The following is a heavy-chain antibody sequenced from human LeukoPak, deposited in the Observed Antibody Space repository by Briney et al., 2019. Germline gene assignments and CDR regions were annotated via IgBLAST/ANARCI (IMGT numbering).Heavy chain of an antibody. Sequence: PSETLSLTCTVSGGSISSYYWSWIRQPPGKGLEWIGYIYYSGSTNYNPSLKSRVTISVDTSKNQFSLKLSSVTAADTAVYYCARVGGDYVRAFDIWGQGTMVTVPS. D-gene: IGHD2-21*02. J-gene: IGHJ3*02. V-gene: IGHV4-59*01. CDR2: IYYSGST. CDR3: ARVGGDYVRAFDI. CDR1: GGSISSYY.